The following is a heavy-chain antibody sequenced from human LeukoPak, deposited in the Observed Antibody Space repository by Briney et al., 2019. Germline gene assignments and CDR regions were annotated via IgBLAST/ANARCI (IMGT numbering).Heavy chain of an antibody. Sequence: GGSLRLSCAASGFPFSSYWMAWVRQAPGKGLEWVASIKQDGGETFYVDSVKGRFTISRYNAKNSLYLQMNSLRAEDTAVYYCATGAWYSSSWGGNWFDPWGQGTLVTVSS. CDR3: ATGAWYSSSWGGNWFDP. CDR2: IKQDGGET. D-gene: IGHD6-13*01. J-gene: IGHJ5*02. CDR1: GFPFSSYW. V-gene: IGHV3-7*03.